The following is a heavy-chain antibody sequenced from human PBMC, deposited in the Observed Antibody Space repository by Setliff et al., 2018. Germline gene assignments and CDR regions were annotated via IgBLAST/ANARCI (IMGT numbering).Heavy chain of an antibody. CDR2: ISAYSGNT. D-gene: IGHD2-8*01. V-gene: IGHV1-18*01. CDR1: GYTFSDYG. CDR3: ERLVRYCTATACQRTSGDDL. J-gene: IGHJ5*02. Sequence: ASVKVSCKASGYTFSDYGVSWVRQAPGQGLEWMGWISAYSGNTYYAQKLHDRVTLTTDTSTSTAYMELRTLRSDDTAVYYCERLVRYCTATACQRTSGDDLWGQGTLVTVSS.